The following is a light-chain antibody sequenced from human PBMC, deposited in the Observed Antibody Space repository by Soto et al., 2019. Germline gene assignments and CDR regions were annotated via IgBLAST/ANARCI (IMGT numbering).Light chain of an antibody. CDR2: EVS. V-gene: IGLV2-14*01. Sequence: QSVLTQPASVSGSPGQSITISCTGTSSDIGNYDFVSWYQQVPGTAPKAMIYEVSSRPSGVSNRFSGSKSGNTASLTIFGLQAEDEAYYYCSSYTTSTSFILFGGGTKLTV. CDR3: SSYTTSTSFIL. J-gene: IGLJ2*01. CDR1: SSDIGNYDF.